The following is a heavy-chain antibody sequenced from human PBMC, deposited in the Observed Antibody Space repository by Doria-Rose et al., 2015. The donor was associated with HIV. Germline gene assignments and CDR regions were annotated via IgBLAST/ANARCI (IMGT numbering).Heavy chain of an antibody. V-gene: IGHV4-61*02. CDR2: IYTSGST. CDR3: ARDLEQLVHPSFLGYFDL. CDR1: GGSISSVSYY. D-gene: IGHD6-6*01. Sequence: QVQLQESGPGLVKPSQTLSLTCTVSGGSISSVSYYWSWIRQPAGKGLEWIGRIYTSGSTDYNPSLKSRVTISVDTSKNQFPLKLSSVTAADTAVYYCARDLEQLVHPSFLGYFDLWGRGTLVTVSS. J-gene: IGHJ2*01.